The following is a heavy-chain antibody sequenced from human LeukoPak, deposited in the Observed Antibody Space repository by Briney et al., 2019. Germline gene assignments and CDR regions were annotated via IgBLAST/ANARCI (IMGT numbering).Heavy chain of an antibody. J-gene: IGHJ4*02. Sequence: GESLKISCKGSGYTFTNYWIGWVRQMPGKGLEWMGIIWPSDSDTRYSPSFQGQVTISADKSISTAYLQWSSLKASDTAIYFCARRISGYYIDYWGQGTLVSVSS. CDR1: GYTFTNYW. CDR2: IWPSDSDT. V-gene: IGHV5-51*01. CDR3: ARRISGYYIDY. D-gene: IGHD1-26*01.